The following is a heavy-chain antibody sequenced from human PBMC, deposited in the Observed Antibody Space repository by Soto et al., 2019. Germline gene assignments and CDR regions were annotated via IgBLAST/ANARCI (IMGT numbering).Heavy chain of an antibody. CDR3: ARDSIPMIDTKPRWFDP. CDR2: IIPIFGTA. Sequence: QVQLVQSGAEVKKPGSSVKVSCKASGGTFSSYAISWVRQAPGQGLEWMGGIIPIFGTANYAQKFQGRVTITADESTSTAYTELSSLRSEDTAVYYCARDSIPMIDTKPRWFDPWGQGTLVTVSS. D-gene: IGHD3-22*01. V-gene: IGHV1-69*01. J-gene: IGHJ5*02. CDR1: GGTFSSYA.